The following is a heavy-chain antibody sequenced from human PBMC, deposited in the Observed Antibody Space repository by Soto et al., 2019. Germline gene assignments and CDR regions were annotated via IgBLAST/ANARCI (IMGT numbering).Heavy chain of an antibody. D-gene: IGHD3-16*01. J-gene: IGHJ4*02. CDR1: GLTFSTYW. V-gene: IGHV3-7*01. Sequence: EVQLVESGGGLVQPGGSLRLSCAASGLTFSTYWMTWVRQPPGKGLEWVANMDQDGSETYYVDSVRGRFTVSRDNAKNSLYLQMNSLRVEDTAVYYCVCGGNFFIYWGQGTLVTVSP. CDR3: VCGGNFFIY. CDR2: MDQDGSET.